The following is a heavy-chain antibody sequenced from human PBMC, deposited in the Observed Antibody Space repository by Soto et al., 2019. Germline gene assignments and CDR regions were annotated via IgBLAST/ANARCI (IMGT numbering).Heavy chain of an antibody. J-gene: IGHJ6*02. CDR3: VRDSSSWFYYYYGMDV. V-gene: IGHV1-18*04. CDR2: ISAYNGDT. CDR1: GYTFSRYG. D-gene: IGHD6-13*01. Sequence: GASVKVSCKASGYTFSRYGISWVRQAPGRGLEWMGWISAYNGDTHYAQKLQGRVSMTTDTSTGTAYMDLRSLRSDDTAIYYCVRDSSSWFYYYYGMDVWGQGTLVTVSS.